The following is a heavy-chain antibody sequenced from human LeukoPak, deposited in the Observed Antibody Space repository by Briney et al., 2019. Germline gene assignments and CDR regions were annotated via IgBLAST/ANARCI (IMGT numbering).Heavy chain of an antibody. CDR2: INTRSGDA. CDR1: GYTFTNYG. D-gene: IGHD2/OR15-2a*01. Sequence: RASVKVSCKASGYTFTNYGIAWVRQAPGQGLEWMGWINTRSGDAQLAHSLQARVTMTTDTSTSTASMELGSLGSDDTAVYYCARDTDFSIDYWGQGSLVTVSS. CDR3: ARDTDFSIDY. J-gene: IGHJ4*02. V-gene: IGHV1-18*01.